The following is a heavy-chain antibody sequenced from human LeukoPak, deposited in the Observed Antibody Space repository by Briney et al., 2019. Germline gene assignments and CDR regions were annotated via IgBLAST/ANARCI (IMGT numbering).Heavy chain of an antibody. J-gene: IGHJ4*02. V-gene: IGHV3-30-3*01. D-gene: IGHD6-19*01. CDR3: ARVTNGGWYFDY. Sequence: GGSLRLSCAASGFTFSSYAMHWVHQAPGKGLEWVAVISYDGSNKYYADSVKGRFTISRDNSKNTLYLQMNSLRAEDTAVYYCARVTNGGWYFDYWGQGTLVTVSS. CDR1: GFTFSSYA. CDR2: ISYDGSNK.